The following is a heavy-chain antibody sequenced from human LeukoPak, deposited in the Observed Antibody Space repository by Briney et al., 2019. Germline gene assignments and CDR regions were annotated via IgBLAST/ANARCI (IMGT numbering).Heavy chain of an antibody. CDR1: GGSFSGYY. D-gene: IGHD5-18*01. V-gene: IGHV4-34*01. Sequence: SETLSLTCAVYGGSFSGYYWSWIRQPPGKGLEWIGEINHSGSTNYNPSLKSRVTISVDTSKNQFSLKLSSVTAADTAVYYCARRKWIQLWFGPYASDIWGQGTMVTVSS. CDR3: ARRKWIQLWFGPYASDI. CDR2: INHSGST. J-gene: IGHJ3*02.